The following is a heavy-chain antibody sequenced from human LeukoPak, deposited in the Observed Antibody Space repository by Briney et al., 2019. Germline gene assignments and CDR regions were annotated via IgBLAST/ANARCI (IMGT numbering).Heavy chain of an antibody. J-gene: IGHJ3*02. CDR1: GYTFTGYY. CDR3: ARDLGYGSGSFDI. D-gene: IGHD3-10*01. Sequence: SVKVSCKASGYTFTGYYMHWVRQAPGQGLEWMGWIIPIFGTANYAQKFQGRVTITADKSTSTAYMELSSLRSEDTAVYYCARDLGYGSGSFDIWGQGTMVTVSS. CDR2: IIPIFGTA. V-gene: IGHV1-69*06.